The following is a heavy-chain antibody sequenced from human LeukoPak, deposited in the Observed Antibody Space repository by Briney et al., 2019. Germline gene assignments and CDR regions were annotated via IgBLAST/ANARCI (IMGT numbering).Heavy chain of an antibody. V-gene: IGHV4-59*01. CDR1: GGSISSYY. CDR2: IYYSGST. Sequence: PSETLSLTCTVSGGSISSYYWSWIRQPPGKGLEWIGYIYYSGSTNYNPSLKSRVTISVDTSKNQFSLKLSSVTAADTAVYYCARTIAAPETWFDPWGQGTLVTVSS. CDR3: ARTIAAPETWFDP. J-gene: IGHJ5*02. D-gene: IGHD6-6*01.